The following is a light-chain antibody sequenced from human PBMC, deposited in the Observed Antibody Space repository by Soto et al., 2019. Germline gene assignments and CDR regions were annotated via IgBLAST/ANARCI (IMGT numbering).Light chain of an antibody. Sequence: EIVLTQSPGTLSLSPGERATLSCRASESVGNSYLAWYQQKPGQAPRLLIYCASSRATGTPDRFSGSGSGRDFTLTISRLEREDFGVYYCQQYGILYTFGQGTKLEIK. CDR2: CAS. CDR1: ESVGNSY. CDR3: QQYGILYT. J-gene: IGKJ2*01. V-gene: IGKV3-20*01.